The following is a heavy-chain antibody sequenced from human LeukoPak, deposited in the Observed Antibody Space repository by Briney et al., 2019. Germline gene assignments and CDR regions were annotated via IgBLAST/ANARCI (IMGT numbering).Heavy chain of an antibody. Sequence: GGSLRLSCTASGFTFSSYTMTWVRQAPGKGLKWVSTITTGDGNTYYADSVKGRFTISRDNAKNSLYLQMNSLRAEDTAVYYCARDGIAAAAYYFDYWGQGTLVTVSS. CDR1: GFTFSSYT. CDR3: ARDGIAAAAYYFDY. CDR2: ITTGDGNT. J-gene: IGHJ4*02. D-gene: IGHD6-13*01. V-gene: IGHV3-21*01.